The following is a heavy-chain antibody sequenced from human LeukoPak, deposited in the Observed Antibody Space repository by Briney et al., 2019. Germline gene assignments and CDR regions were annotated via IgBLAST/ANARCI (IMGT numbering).Heavy chain of an antibody. CDR3: ARRAVVPAAVSYFDN. V-gene: IGHV4-39*01. CDR1: RGSITNSSCY. J-gene: IGHJ4*02. D-gene: IGHD2-2*01. Sequence: PSETLSLTCAVSRGSITNSSCYWGWICQPPGKGLEWIGGIYYTGTTYYSPSLNSRITISMDTSKKQFSLRLASVTAADTAVYYCARRAVVPAAVSYFDNWGQGTLVTVSS. CDR2: IYYTGTT.